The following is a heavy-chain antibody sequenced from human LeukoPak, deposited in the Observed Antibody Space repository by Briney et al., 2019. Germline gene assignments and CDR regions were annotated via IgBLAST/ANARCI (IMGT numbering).Heavy chain of an antibody. Sequence: GGSLRLSCAASGFTFSTYAMSWVRQAPGKGLEWVSAISGSGGNTYHADSVRGRFIISRDNSKNTLYLQMSSLRAEDTAVYYCSKGVGATRAITWFDPWGQGTLVTVSS. D-gene: IGHD1-26*01. CDR3: SKGVGATRAITWFDP. CDR2: ISGSGGNT. CDR1: GFTFSTYA. V-gene: IGHV3-23*01. J-gene: IGHJ5*02.